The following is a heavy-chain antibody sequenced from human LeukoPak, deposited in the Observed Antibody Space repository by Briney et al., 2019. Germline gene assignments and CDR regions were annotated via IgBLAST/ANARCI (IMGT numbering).Heavy chain of an antibody. J-gene: IGHJ4*02. Sequence: GGSLRLSCAASGFTFSSYWMNWVRQAPGKGLEWVSFISSNGSTIYYADSVKGRFTISRDNAKNSLYLQMNSLRAEDTAVYFCAREVGHSSSWGFDYWGQGTLVTVSS. D-gene: IGHD6-13*01. V-gene: IGHV3-48*04. CDR1: GFTFSSYW. CDR3: AREVGHSSSWGFDY. CDR2: ISSNGSTI.